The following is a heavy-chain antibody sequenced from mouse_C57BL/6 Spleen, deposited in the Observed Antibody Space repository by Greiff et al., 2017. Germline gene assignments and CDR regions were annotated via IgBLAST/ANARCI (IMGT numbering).Heavy chain of an antibody. CDR3: ARGGPNY. J-gene: IGHJ2*01. Sequence: LQESGPELVKPGASVKISCKASGYAFSSSWMNWVKQRPGKGLEWIGRIYPGDGDTNYNGKFKGKATLTADKSSSTAYMQLSSLTSEDSAVYFCARGGPNYWGQGTTLTVSS. D-gene: IGHD3-3*01. CDR2: IYPGDGDT. CDR1: GYAFSSSW. V-gene: IGHV1-82*01.